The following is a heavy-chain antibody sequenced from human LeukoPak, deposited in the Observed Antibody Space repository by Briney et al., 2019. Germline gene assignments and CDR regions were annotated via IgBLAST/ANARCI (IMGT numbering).Heavy chain of an antibody. J-gene: IGHJ5*02. V-gene: IGHV4-61*02. CDR1: GGSISSSNYY. Sequence: SETLSLTCTVSGGSISSSNYYWTWIRQPAGKGLEWIGRIYTTGSPSYSPSLKSRVTISVDTSTNQFSLKLTSVSAADTAVCYCARDRGITTARGVPSWFDPWGQGTLVTVSS. D-gene: IGHD3-10*01. CDR3: ARDRGITTARGVPSWFDP. CDR2: IYTTGSP.